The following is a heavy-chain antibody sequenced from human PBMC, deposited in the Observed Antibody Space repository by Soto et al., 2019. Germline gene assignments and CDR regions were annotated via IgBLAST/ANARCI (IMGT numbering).Heavy chain of an antibody. CDR1: GYTFARYG. V-gene: IGHV1-18*01. D-gene: IGHD6-19*01. Sequence: QVQLVQSGGEVKKPGASVKVSCKGSGYTFARYGVSWVRQAPGQGLEWMGWISLYNGNTNYARKVQGRVTMTADTSTSIAYMELRSLRSYDTAGYYCARVIAVAGNTHFRMDVWGQGTTVTVSS. CDR3: ARVIAVAGNTHFRMDV. CDR2: ISLYNGNT. J-gene: IGHJ6*02.